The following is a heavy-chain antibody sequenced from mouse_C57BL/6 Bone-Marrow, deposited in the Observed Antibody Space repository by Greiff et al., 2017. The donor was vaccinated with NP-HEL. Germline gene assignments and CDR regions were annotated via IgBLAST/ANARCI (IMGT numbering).Heavy chain of an antibody. CDR2: IYPRDCSS. D-gene: IGHD1-3*01. CDR1: GYTFTDHT. V-gene: IGHV1-78*01. Sequence: QFQLQPSDAEFVKPGASVKISCKVSGYTFTDHTIHWMKQRPEQGLDWIGYIYPRDCSSKYNEKFTGKATLTADKSSSTAYMQLNHRTSEDSAVYFFARQSPELGPFAYWGQGTLVTVSA. CDR3: ARQSPELGPFAY. J-gene: IGHJ3*01.